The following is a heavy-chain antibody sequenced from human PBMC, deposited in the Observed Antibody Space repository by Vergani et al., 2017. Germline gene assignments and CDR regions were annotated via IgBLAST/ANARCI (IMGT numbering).Heavy chain of an antibody. V-gene: IGHV4-39*01. Sequence: QLQLQESGPGLVKPSETLSLTCTVSGGSISSSSYYWGWIRQPPGKGLEWIGSIYYSGSTYYNPSLKSRVTISVDTSKNQFSLKLSSVTAADTAVYYCARGIGYDFWSGHRALDYWGQGTLVTVSS. J-gene: IGHJ4*02. CDR1: GGSISSSSYY. CDR2: IYYSGST. CDR3: ARGIGYDFWSGHRALDY. D-gene: IGHD3-3*01.